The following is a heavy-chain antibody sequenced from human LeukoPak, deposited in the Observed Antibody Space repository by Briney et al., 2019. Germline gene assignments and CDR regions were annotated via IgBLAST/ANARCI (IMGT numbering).Heavy chain of an antibody. D-gene: IGHD1-26*01. J-gene: IGHJ4*02. CDR1: GVSLSTSGGG. CDR2: IYWDDDK. V-gene: IGHV2-5*02. Sequence: SGPTLVNLTQTLTLPCTFSGVSLSTSGGGVGWIRQPPGKALEWLALIYWDDDKRYSPSLKSRLTITEDASTNHVVLTMTNIDPVDTATYYCARRGAPVFDYWGQGTLVTVPS. CDR3: ARRGAPVFDY.